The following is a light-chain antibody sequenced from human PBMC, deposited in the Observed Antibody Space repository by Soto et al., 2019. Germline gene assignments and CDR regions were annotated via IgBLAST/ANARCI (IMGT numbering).Light chain of an antibody. CDR1: SSDVGGYNY. CDR2: DFS. J-gene: IGLJ1*01. V-gene: IGLV2-14*01. Sequence: QSVLAQPASVSGSPGPSITISGTGTSSDVGGYNYFSWYQQHPGKAPKLILYDFSHRPSRVSNRFSGSKSGHPASPAISGLHVEDEADYYCCSYTGSSTPYVFGTGTKVTV. CDR3: CSYTGSSTPYV.